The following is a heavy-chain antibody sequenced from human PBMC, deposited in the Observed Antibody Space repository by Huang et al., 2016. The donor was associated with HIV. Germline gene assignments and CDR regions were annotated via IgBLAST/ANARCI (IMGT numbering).Heavy chain of an antibody. J-gene: IGHJ4*02. V-gene: IGHV3-30*18. CDR1: GFTFSLYG. Sequence: QVQLVESGGGVVQPGRSLRISCAASGFTFSLYGMRWVRQAPGKGLEWVAVISYDGKKKYNAESVKGRFTISREKSKTTLYLQMNRLRVEDTALYYCAKGGSAAAVLDFWGQGTLVTVSS. CDR3: AKGGSAAAVLDF. CDR2: ISYDGKKK. D-gene: IGHD6-13*01.